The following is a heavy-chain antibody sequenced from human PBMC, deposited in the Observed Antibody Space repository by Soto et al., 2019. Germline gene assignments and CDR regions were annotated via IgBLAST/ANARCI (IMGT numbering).Heavy chain of an antibody. D-gene: IGHD5-12*01. CDR3: ARSRRVATHIDY. J-gene: IGHJ4*02. CDR2: IWYDGSNK. Sequence: PGGSLRLSCAASGFTFSSYGMHWVRQAPGKGLEWVAVIWYDGSNKYYADSVKGRFTISRDNSKNTLYLQMNSLRAEDTAVYYCARSRRVATHIDYWGQGTLVTVSS. CDR1: GFTFSSYG. V-gene: IGHV3-33*08.